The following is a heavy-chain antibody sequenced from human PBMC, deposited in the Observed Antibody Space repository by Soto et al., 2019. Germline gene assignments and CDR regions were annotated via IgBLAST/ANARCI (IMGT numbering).Heavy chain of an antibody. J-gene: IGHJ4*02. V-gene: IGHV3-23*01. D-gene: IGHD6-13*01. CDR1: GFTFNDYA. Sequence: PGGSLRLSCAASGFTFNDYAMAWVRQAPGKGLEWVSSISGSGGHSSYADSVKGRFTISRDSVKNMLSLDMSDLRAEDTAVYYCANDCRRLAVSGSAFDSWGQGALVTVSS. CDR3: ANDCRRLAVSGSAFDS. CDR2: ISGSGGHS.